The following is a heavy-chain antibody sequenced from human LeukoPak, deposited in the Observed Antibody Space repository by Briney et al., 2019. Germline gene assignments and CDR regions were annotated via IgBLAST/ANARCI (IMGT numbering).Heavy chain of an antibody. V-gene: IGHV1-46*01. CDR2: IKARGGET. CDR3: ARDGSHHDFDY. D-gene: IGHD1-26*01. Sequence: ASVKVSCKASGYTFINYYIHWMRQAPGQGLEWMGVIKARGGETTYPQKFQGRVTMTRDTSTTTVYMELSSLKSEDTAVYYCARDGSHHDFDYWGQGTLVTVSS. J-gene: IGHJ4*02. CDR1: GYTFINYY.